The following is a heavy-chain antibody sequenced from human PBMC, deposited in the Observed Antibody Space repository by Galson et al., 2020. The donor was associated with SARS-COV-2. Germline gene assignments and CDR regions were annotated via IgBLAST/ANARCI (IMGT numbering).Heavy chain of an antibody. V-gene: IGHV1-24*01. D-gene: IGHD3-3*01. Sequence: ASVKVSCKVSGYTLTELSMHWVRQAPGKGLEWMGGFDPEDGETIYAQKFQGRVTMTEDTSTDTAYMELSSLRSEDTAVYYCATLFAIFGVDPRSLHIDYWGQGTLVTVSS. CDR3: ATLFAIFGVDPRSLHIDY. CDR1: GYTLTELS. CDR2: FDPEDGET. J-gene: IGHJ4*02.